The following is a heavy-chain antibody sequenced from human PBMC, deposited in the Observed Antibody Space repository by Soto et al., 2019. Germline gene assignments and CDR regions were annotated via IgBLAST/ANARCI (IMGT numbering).Heavy chain of an antibody. J-gene: IGHJ4*02. CDR3: ASGTYVDY. CDR1: GYIMTTYG. CDR2: ISAYNDHT. Sequence: QVQLVQSGTEVKKPGASVKVSCKASGYIMTTYGVSWVRQAPGQGLEWVGWISAYNDHTNYAQKFQGRVTMTTDTSTSTAYMELRSLRSDDTAVYYCASGTYVDYWGQGTLVTVSS. D-gene: IGHD6-13*01. V-gene: IGHV1-18*01.